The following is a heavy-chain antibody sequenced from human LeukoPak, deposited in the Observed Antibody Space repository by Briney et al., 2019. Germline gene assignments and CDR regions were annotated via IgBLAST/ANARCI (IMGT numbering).Heavy chain of an antibody. D-gene: IGHD2-8*01. CDR1: GFTFGDSA. CDR3: TREVGTRSPY. J-gene: IGHJ4*02. CDR2: IRSAQYGGTT. V-gene: IGHV3-49*03. Sequence: GGSLRLSCTTSGFTFGDSAMSWLRQAPGKGLEWLGFIRSAQYGGTTEYVASVRGRFTISRNDSKSIAYLQMNSLKSEDTAVYYCTREVGTRSPYWGQGTLVTVSS.